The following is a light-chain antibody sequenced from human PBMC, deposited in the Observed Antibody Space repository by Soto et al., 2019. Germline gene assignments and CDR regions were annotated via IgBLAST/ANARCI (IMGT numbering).Light chain of an antibody. Sequence: EVVLTQSPATLSVSPGERATLSCRASQAINTNLAWFQQRPDQAPRLLIYGASTRVSGVPPRFSGSGSGTEFTLTISSLQSEDFVVYYCQQDNNWPPFTFGQGTKLEIK. CDR3: QQDNNWPPFT. J-gene: IGKJ2*01. CDR1: QAINTN. CDR2: GAS. V-gene: IGKV3-15*01.